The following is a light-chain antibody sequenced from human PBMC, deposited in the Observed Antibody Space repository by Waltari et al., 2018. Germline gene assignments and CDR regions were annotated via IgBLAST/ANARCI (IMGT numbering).Light chain of an antibody. V-gene: IGKV3-20*01. J-gene: IGKJ4*01. CDR3: QQYDGEVVT. CDR2: GTS. CDR1: QSVTSIS. Sequence: EIVLTQSPGTLSLSPGERATLSCRASQSVTSISLSWYQQKLVQAPRLLIYGTSSRATGTPDRFSGSGSGTDFTLTISRLEPEDVAVYYCQQYDGEVVTFGGGTKVEI.